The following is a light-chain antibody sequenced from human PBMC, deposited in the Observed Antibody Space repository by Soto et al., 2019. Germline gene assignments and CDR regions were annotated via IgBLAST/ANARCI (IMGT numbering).Light chain of an antibody. CDR3: QEYGSSPFT. CDR2: DAS. Sequence: EIVLTQSPATLSLFPGERATLSCWTSQSVGTSLAWYQQRPGQPPRLLIHDASSRATGIPARFSGSGSGTDFTLTISSLEPEDFAVYYCQEYGSSPFTFGPGTKVDIK. J-gene: IGKJ3*01. CDR1: QSVGTS. V-gene: IGKV3-11*01.